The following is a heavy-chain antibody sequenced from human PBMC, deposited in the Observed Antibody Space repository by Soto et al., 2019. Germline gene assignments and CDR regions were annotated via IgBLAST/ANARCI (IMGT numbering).Heavy chain of an antibody. V-gene: IGHV4-34*01. CDR1: GGSFSGYY. CDR3: AREKRSGNFDY. CDR2: INHSGST. Sequence: PSETLSLTCAVYGGSFSGYYWSWIRQPPGKGLEWIGEINHSGSTNYNPSLKSRVTISVDTSKNQFSLKLSSVTAADTAVYYCAREKRSGNFDYWGQGTLVTVSS. D-gene: IGHD1-1*01. J-gene: IGHJ4*02.